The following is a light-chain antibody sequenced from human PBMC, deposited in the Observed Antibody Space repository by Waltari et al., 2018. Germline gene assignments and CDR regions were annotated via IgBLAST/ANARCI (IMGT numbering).Light chain of an antibody. Sequence: QSALTQPASVSGSPGQSITISCTGTSSDVGGYNLVSWYQQHPGKAPKLMIYEGSKRPSGVSYRVSDSRSGNTASLTISGLQAEDEADYSCCSYTAGSTWVFGGGTKLTVL. CDR1: SSDVGGYNL. J-gene: IGLJ3*02. V-gene: IGLV2-23*01. CDR2: EGS. CDR3: CSYTAGSTWV.